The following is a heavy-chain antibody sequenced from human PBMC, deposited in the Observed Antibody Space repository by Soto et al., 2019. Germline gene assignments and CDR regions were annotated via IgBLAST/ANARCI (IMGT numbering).Heavy chain of an antibody. Sequence: KPSETLSLTCTVSGGSINDYYWSWIRQPPGKGLEWIGHVSSSGSTKYTPSLQSRVTISVGTSKNQFSLKLNSVTAADTAVYYCARVEGNYYDRSSHYVSWFDPWGQGIMVTVSS. CDR1: GGSINDYY. CDR2: VSSSGST. V-gene: IGHV4-59*01. CDR3: ARVEGNYYDRSSHYVSWFDP. J-gene: IGHJ5*02. D-gene: IGHD3-22*01.